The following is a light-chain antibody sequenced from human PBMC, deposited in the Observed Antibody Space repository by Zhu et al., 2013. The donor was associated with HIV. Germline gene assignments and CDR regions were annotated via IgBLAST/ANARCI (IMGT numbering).Light chain of an antibody. CDR3: SSYTDIDTRI. CDR2: EVD. J-gene: IGLJ2*01. V-gene: IGLV2-14*01. CDR1: SSDIGAYNY. Sequence: QSAQTQPASMSGSLGQSITISCTGTSSDIGAYNYVSWYQHHPGKAPKLMIYEVDNRPSGVSDRFSGSKSGNSASLIISGLQSDDEATYYCSSYTDIDTRIFGGGTRLTV.